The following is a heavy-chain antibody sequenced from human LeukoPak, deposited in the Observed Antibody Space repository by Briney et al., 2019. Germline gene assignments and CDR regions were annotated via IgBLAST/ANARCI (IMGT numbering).Heavy chain of an antibody. D-gene: IGHD6-13*01. Sequence: PSETLSLTCTVSGGSISSYYWSWIRQPAGKGLEWIGRIYTSGSTNYNPSLKSRVTMTVDTSKNQFSLKLSSVTAADTAVYYCARDLVAAAFNWFDPWGQGTLVTVSS. V-gene: IGHV4-4*07. CDR1: GGSISSYY. CDR3: ARDLVAAAFNWFDP. J-gene: IGHJ5*02. CDR2: IYTSGST.